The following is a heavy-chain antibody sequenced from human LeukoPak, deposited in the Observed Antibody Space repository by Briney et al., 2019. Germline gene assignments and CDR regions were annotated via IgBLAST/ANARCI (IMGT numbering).Heavy chain of an antibody. V-gene: IGHV1-18*01. CDR1: GYTFTSYD. D-gene: IGHD3-10*01. CDR3: ARVDGSGSRSTLSTLGY. CDR2: ISAYNGNT. Sequence: GASVKVSCKASGYTFTSYDINWVRQATGQGLEWMGWISAYNGNTNYAQKFQGRVTITADKSTSTAYMELSSLRSEDTAGYYCARVDGSGSRSTLSTLGYWGQGTLVTVSS. J-gene: IGHJ4*02.